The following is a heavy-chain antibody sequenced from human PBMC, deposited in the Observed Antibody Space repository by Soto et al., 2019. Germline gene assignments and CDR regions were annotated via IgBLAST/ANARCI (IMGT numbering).Heavy chain of an antibody. CDR3: ARGRGYSSSWYY. J-gene: IGHJ4*02. CDR2: INHSGST. D-gene: IGHD6-13*01. Sequence: PSETLSLTCAVYGGSFSGYYWSWIRQPPGKGLEWIGEINHSGSTNYNPSLKSRVTISVDTSKNQFSLKLSSVTAADTAVYYCARGRGYSSSWYYWGQGTLVTGSS. CDR1: GGSFSGYY. V-gene: IGHV4-34*01.